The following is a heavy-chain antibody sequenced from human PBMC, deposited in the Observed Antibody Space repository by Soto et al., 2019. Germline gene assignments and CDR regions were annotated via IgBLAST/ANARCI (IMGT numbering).Heavy chain of an antibody. J-gene: IGHJ6*02. CDR1: GFTFSNAW. V-gene: IGHV3-15*07. CDR2: IKSKTDGGTT. D-gene: IGHD3-10*01. CDR3: TTPLGATYYYYYGMDV. Sequence: PGGSLRLSCAASGFTFSNAWMNWVRQAPGKGLEWVGRIKSKTDGGTTDYAAPVKGRFTISRDDSKNTLYLQMNSLKTEDTAVYYCTTPLGATYYYYYGMDVWGQGTTVTVSS.